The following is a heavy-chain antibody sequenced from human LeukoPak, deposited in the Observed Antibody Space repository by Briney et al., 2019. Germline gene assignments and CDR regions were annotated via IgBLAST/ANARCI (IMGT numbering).Heavy chain of an antibody. J-gene: IGHJ4*02. CDR1: GYTFTSYY. CDR2: INPSGGST. D-gene: IGHD3-10*01. V-gene: IGHV1-46*01. CDR3: ARDVDYGSGSYYNEPFDY. Sequence: ASVKVSCKASGYTFTSYYMHWVRQAPGQGLEWMGIINPSGGSTSYAQRFQGRVTMTRDTSTSTVYMELSSLRSEDTAVYYCARDVDYGSGSYYNEPFDYWGQGTLVTVSS.